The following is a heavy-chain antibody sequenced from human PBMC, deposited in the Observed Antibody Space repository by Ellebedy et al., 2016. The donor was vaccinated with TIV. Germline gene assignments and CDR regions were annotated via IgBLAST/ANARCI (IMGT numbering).Heavy chain of an antibody. V-gene: IGHV3-33*01. CDR1: GFTFSSYG. CDR3: ATTTSSGWRLASAMDV. D-gene: IGHD6-19*01. J-gene: IGHJ6*02. CDR2: IWYDGSNK. Sequence: PGGSLRLSCAASGFTFSSYGMHWVRQAPGKGLEWVAVIWYDGSNKYYADSVKGRFTISRDNSKNTLYLQMNSLRAEDTAVYYCATTTSSGWRLASAMDVWGQGTTVTVSS.